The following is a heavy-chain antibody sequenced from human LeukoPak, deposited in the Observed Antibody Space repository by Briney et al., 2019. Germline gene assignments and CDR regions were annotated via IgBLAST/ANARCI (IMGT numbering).Heavy chain of an antibody. CDR3: ARGVGVVPYYYYGMDV. Sequence: PSETLSLTCAVYGGSFSGYYWSWIRQPPGKGLEWIGEINHSGSTNYNPSLKSRVTISVDTSKNQFSLKLSSVTAADTAVYYCARGVGVVPYYYYGMDVWGQGTTVTVSS. CDR2: INHSGST. V-gene: IGHV4-34*01. J-gene: IGHJ6*02. D-gene: IGHD2-15*01. CDR1: GGSFSGYY.